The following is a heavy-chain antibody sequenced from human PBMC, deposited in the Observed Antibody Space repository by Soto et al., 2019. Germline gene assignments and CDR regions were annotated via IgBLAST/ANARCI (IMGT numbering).Heavy chain of an antibody. D-gene: IGHD3-3*01. J-gene: IGHJ4*02. CDR2: IYNSGST. V-gene: IGHV3-53*05. CDR1: GFTVGSSY. CDR3: AKGTEYGVVLMSNFDY. Sequence: GGSLRLSCAASGFTVGSSYMSWVRQAPGKGLEWVSNIYNSGSTFYAESVRGRFTISRDNARNSLYLQMNNLRVEDTALYFCAKGTEYGVVLMSNFDYWGQGSLVTVSS.